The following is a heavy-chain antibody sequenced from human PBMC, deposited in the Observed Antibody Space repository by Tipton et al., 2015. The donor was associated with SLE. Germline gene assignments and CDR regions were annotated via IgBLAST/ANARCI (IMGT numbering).Heavy chain of an antibody. CDR1: GASISSYY. CDR3: AREPRSGYHDY. Sequence: SCTVSGASISSYYWSWIRQPPGKGLEWIGYIYYSGSTIHNPSLKSRVTMSVDTSKNQFSPKLSSVTAADTAVYYCAREPRSGYHDYWGQGTLVIVSS. CDR2: IYYSGST. V-gene: IGHV4-59*12. D-gene: IGHD3-3*01. J-gene: IGHJ4*02.